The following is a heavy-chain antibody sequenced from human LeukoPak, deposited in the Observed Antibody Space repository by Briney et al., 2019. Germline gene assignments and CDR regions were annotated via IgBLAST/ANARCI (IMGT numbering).Heavy chain of an antibody. Sequence: GGSLRLSCAASGFTFSSYAMSWVRQAPGKGLEWVSTISGSPVSTYYADSVKGRFTISRDNSKNTLYLQMNSLRAEDTAVYYCAKVGYGPSGIDYWGQGTLVTVSS. V-gene: IGHV3-23*01. J-gene: IGHJ4*02. CDR1: GFTFSSYA. CDR3: AKVGYGPSGIDY. CDR2: ISGSPVST. D-gene: IGHD4-17*01.